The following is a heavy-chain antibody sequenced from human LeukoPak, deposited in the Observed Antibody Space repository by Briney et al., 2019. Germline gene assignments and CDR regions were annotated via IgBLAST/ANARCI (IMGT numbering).Heavy chain of an antibody. Sequence: GGSLRLSCAASGFSFTYFWMTWVRQAPGKGLEWVANIKQDGSEKYYVDSVKGRFTISRDNAKNSLYLQMNSLRAEDTAVYYCARDMATLDAFDIWGQGTMVTVSS. J-gene: IGHJ3*02. V-gene: IGHV3-7*01. D-gene: IGHD5-24*01. CDR3: ARDMATLDAFDI. CDR1: GFSFTYFW. CDR2: IKQDGSEK.